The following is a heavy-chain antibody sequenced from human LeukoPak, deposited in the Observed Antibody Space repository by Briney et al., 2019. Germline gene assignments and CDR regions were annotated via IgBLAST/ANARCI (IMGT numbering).Heavy chain of an antibody. CDR2: INWNGGTT. Sequence: GGSLRLSCAASRFTFGDFGMSWVRQAPGKGLEWASGINWNGGTTGYADSVKGRFTISRNNAKNSLYLQMNSLRAEDTAFYYCARGGGGYDLLDYWGQGTLVTASS. J-gene: IGHJ4*02. V-gene: IGHV3-20*04. D-gene: IGHD5-12*01. CDR1: RFTFGDFG. CDR3: ARGGGGYDLLDY.